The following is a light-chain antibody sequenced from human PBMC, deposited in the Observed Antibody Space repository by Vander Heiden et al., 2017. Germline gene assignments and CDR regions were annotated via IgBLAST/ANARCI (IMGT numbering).Light chain of an antibody. CDR2: DAS. J-gene: IGKJ3*01. V-gene: IGKV1-33*01. CDR3: QQYDNLPLT. Sequence: IQLTQSPSSLSASVGDRVTITCQASQDISNYLNWYQQKPGKAPKLLIYDASNLEAGVPSRFSGSGSTTDFTFTISSLQPEDIATYYCQQYDNLPLTFGPGTKVDIK. CDR1: QDISNY.